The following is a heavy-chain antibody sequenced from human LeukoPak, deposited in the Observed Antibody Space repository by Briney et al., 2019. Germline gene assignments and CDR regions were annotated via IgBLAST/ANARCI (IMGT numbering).Heavy chain of an antibody. J-gene: IGHJ4*02. CDR3: TRVRLGAATRYFDY. D-gene: IGHD1-26*01. CDR2: IRNKANSYGT. Sequence: GGSLRLSCAASGFSFSDHYMDWVRLAPGKGLEWVGRIRNKANSYGTEYAASVKGRFTISRDDSKDSLYLQMNSLRFEDTALYYCTRVRLGAATRYFDYWGQGTLVTVSS. V-gene: IGHV3-72*01. CDR1: GFSFSDHY.